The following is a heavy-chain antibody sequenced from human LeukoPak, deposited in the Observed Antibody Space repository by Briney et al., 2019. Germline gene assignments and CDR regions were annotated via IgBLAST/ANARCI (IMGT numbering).Heavy chain of an antibody. Sequence: GGSLRLSCAASGFTFSSYSMNWVRQAPGKGLEWVSSISSSSSYIYYADSVKGRFTISRDNAKNSLYLQMNSLRAEDTAVYYCARSPQYNWNYHFDYWGQGTTVTVSS. D-gene: IGHD1-7*01. CDR1: GFTFSSYS. J-gene: IGHJ4*03. CDR2: ISSSSSYI. CDR3: ARSPQYNWNYHFDY. V-gene: IGHV3-21*01.